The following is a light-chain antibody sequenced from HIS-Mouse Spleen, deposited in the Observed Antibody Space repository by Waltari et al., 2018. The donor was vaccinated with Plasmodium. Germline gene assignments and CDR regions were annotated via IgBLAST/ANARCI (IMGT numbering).Light chain of an antibody. J-gene: IGKJ1*01. V-gene: IGKV1-5*03. Sequence: DIQMTQSPSTLSASVGDRVTITCRASQSISSWLAWYQQKPGKAPKLLIYKASSLESGVPSRFSGSGSETESVVTIRSLQPDDVATYYCQQYKSYSAFGQGTKVEIE. CDR3: QQYKSYSA. CDR2: KAS. CDR1: QSISSW.